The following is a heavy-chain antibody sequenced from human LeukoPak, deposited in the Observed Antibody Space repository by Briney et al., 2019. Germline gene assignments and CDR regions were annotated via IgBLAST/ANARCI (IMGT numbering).Heavy chain of an antibody. Sequence: GGSLRLSCAASGFSFSNYWMHWVRQAPGKGLVWVSRINTDGSRITYADSVKGRFTISRDNAMNTVYLQMNSLRAEDTAVYYCARVLSGSWDWFDPWGQGTLVTVSS. CDR3: ARVLSGSWDWFDP. CDR1: GFSFSNYW. CDR2: INTDGSRI. J-gene: IGHJ5*02. D-gene: IGHD3-22*01. V-gene: IGHV3-74*01.